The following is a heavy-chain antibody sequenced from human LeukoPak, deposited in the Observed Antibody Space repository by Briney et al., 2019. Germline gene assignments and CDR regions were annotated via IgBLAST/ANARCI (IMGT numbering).Heavy chain of an antibody. CDR2: INPNSGGT. CDR3: ARDVTGDQSWFFDL. Sequence: GASVKVSCKASGYSFIGYYMHWVRQAPGQGLEWMGWINPNSGGTNYAQKFQGRVTMTRDTSISTAYMELIRLTSDDTTVYYCARDVTGDQSWFFDLWGRGTLVTVSS. D-gene: IGHD7-27*01. J-gene: IGHJ2*01. CDR1: GYSFIGYY. V-gene: IGHV1-2*02.